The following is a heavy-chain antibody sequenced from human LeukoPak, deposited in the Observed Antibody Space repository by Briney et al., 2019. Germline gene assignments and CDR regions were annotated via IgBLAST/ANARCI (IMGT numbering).Heavy chain of an antibody. D-gene: IGHD6-13*01. V-gene: IGHV3-23*01. CDR1: GFAFSTYA. Sequence: PGGSLRLSCAASGFAFSTYAMTWVRQAPEKGLQWVSTISTSGRATYYADSVEGRFTISRDNSKNTLYLQMNSLRAEDTAVYYCAKLGAAGTGYWGQGTLVTVSS. CDR3: AKLGAAGTGY. CDR2: ISTSGRAT. J-gene: IGHJ4*02.